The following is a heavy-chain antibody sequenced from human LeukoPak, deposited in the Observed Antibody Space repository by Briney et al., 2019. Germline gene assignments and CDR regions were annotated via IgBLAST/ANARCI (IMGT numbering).Heavy chain of an antibody. CDR1: GFTFGDYA. D-gene: IGHD4-23*01. CDR2: IRSKAYGGTT. J-gene: IGHJ6*03. CDR3: QGGNQSYYYYMDV. V-gene: IGHV3-49*04. Sequence: GGSLRLSCADPGFTFGDYAMSWVRQAPGKGLGWVGFIRSKAYGGTTEYAASVKGRFTISRDESKSIAYLQMNSLKTEDTAVYYCQGGNQSYYYYMDVWGKGTTVTVSS.